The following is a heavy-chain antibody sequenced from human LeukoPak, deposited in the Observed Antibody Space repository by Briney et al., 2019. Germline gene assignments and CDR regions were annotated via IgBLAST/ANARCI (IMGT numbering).Heavy chain of an antibody. CDR2: ISSSGGTI. D-gene: IGHD6-19*01. J-gene: IGHJ5*02. CDR1: GFTFSDYY. V-gene: IGHV3-11*01. Sequence: GGSLRLSCAASGFTFSDYYMSWIRQAPGKGLEWVSYISSSGGTIYYADSVKGRFTISRDNAKNSLYLQMNSLRAEDTAVYYCARDRGGSSGWYDAGWFDPWGQGTLVTVSS. CDR3: ARDRGGSSGWYDAGWFDP.